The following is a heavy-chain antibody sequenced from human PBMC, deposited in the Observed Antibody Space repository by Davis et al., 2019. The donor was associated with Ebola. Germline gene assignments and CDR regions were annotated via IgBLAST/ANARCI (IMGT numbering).Heavy chain of an antibody. Sequence: SETLSLTCSVSGGSMSGYYWTWIRQPPGKGLEWIGYIYSSGRTDYNPSLTSRVTISVDTSKKQFSLKLSSVTAADTAVYYCARGARGGYSRIYYYYGMDVWGQGTTVTVSS. V-gene: IGHV4-59*12. CDR2: IYSSGRT. D-gene: IGHD5-24*01. CDR3: ARGARGGYSRIYYYYGMDV. CDR1: GGSMSGYY. J-gene: IGHJ6*02.